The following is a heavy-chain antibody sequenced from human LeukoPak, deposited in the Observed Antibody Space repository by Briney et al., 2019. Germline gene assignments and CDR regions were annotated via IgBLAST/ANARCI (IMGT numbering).Heavy chain of an antibody. Sequence: ASVKVSCKASGYAFTNYGMNWVRQAPGQGLQWMGWINTNTGNPTYAQGFTGRFVFSLDTSVSTAYLQISSLKAEDTAVYYCARDNPKFYYYDSSGSYYMDVWGKGTTVTVSS. CDR3: ARDNPKFYYYDSSGSYYMDV. D-gene: IGHD3-22*01. V-gene: IGHV7-4-1*02. J-gene: IGHJ6*03. CDR2: INTNTGNP. CDR1: GYAFTNYG.